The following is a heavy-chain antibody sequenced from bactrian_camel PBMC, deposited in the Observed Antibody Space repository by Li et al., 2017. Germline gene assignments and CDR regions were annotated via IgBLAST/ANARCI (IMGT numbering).Heavy chain of an antibody. CDR1: EYANC. CDR3: AADSLFAPWASSSVRFSGY. CDR2: IERRDDVT. J-gene: IGHJ4*01. D-gene: IGHD1*01. Sequence: HVQLVESGGGSVEDGGSLTLSCSASEYANCVAWFRQAPGKAREVVAFIERRDDVTYIGRSVWGRAAISQDSAKSTVSLQMNSLKPEDTAMYYCAADSLFAPWASSSVRFSGYWGQGTQVTVS. V-gene: IGHV3S63*01.